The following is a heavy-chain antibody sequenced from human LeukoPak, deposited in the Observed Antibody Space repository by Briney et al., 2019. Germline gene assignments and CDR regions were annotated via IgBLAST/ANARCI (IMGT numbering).Heavy chain of an antibody. V-gene: IGHV3-30*02. CDR2: IRYDGSNT. CDR3: AKAISVGATTDAAD. Sequence: GGSLRLSCAASGFTFNNYGMHWVRQAPGKGLEWLAFIRYDGSNTYYADSVKGHFTISRDNSKNTLYLQMNSLRAEDTAVYYCAKAISVGATTDAADWGQGTLVTVSS. CDR1: GFTFNNYG. J-gene: IGHJ4*02. D-gene: IGHD1-26*01.